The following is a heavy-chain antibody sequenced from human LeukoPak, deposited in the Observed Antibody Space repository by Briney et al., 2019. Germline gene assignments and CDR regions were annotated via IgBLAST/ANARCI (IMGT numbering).Heavy chain of an antibody. Sequence: ASVRVSCKASGYIFTSYGLSWVRQAPGQGLEWMGWISANNGHTHYAQKFQGRLTITRDMSTRTVDMELRSLRSDDTAVYYCARDMRHYRYYESDEYYFNFEYWGQGTLITVSS. CDR3: ARDMRHYRYYESDEYYFNFEY. CDR1: GYIFTSYG. V-gene: IGHV1-18*01. CDR2: ISANNGHT. D-gene: IGHD3-22*01. J-gene: IGHJ4*02.